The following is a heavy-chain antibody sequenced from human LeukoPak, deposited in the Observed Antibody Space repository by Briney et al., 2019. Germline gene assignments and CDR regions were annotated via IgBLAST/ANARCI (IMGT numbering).Heavy chain of an antibody. J-gene: IGHJ4*02. CDR1: GYTFTSYG. CDR3: ARGRSHYYGSGSSYPFDY. D-gene: IGHD3-10*01. Sequence: GASVKVSCKASGYTFTSYGISWVRQAPGQGLEWMGWISAYNGNTNYAQKLQGRVTMTTDTSTSTAYMELRSLRSDDTAVYYCARGRSHYYGSGSSYPFDYWGQGTLVTVSS. V-gene: IGHV1-18*01. CDR2: ISAYNGNT.